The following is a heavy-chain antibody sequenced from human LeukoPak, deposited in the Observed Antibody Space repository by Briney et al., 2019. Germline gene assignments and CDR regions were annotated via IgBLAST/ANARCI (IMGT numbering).Heavy chain of an antibody. D-gene: IGHD4-17*01. V-gene: IGHV4-4*07. J-gene: IGHJ6*03. CDR1: GGYIGSYY. Sequence: SETLSLTCTVSGGYIGSYYWSWIRQPAGKGLEWIGRIYTSENTDYNPSLKSRVTISVDMSTSQFSLRLTSVTAADTAVYYCAREGDYGDYSKSFYYMHVWGKGTTVTVSS. CDR3: AREGDYGDYSKSFYYMHV. CDR2: IYTSENT.